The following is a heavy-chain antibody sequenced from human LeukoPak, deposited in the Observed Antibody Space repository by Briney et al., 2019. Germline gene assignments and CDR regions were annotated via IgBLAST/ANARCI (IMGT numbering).Heavy chain of an antibody. D-gene: IGHD2-15*01. V-gene: IGHV3-23*01. Sequence: GGSLRLSCAASGFTFSSYAMSWVRQAPGKGLEWVSAISGSGGSTYYADSVKGRFTISRDNSKNTLYLQMNSLRAEDTAVYYCAKCSGGSCYYYGMDVWGQGTTVTVSS. CDR2: ISGSGGST. J-gene: IGHJ6*02. CDR3: AKCSGGSCYYYGMDV. CDR1: GFTFSSYA.